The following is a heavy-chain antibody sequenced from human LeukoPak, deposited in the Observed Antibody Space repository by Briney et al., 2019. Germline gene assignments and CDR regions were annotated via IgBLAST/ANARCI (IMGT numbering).Heavy chain of an antibody. CDR2: TWYHGINK. V-gene: IGHV3-33*01. J-gene: IGHJ6*02. Sequence: GGSLRLSCVASGFTFSAYGMHWVRQATGKGLEWVSGTWYHGINKYYADSVKGRFTISRDNSKNTLYLQMNSLRAEDTALYYCARDLVSSNSSRDYYYAVDVWGQGSTVTVSS. CDR1: GFTFSAYG. CDR3: ARDLVSSNSSRDYYYAVDV. D-gene: IGHD6-6*01.